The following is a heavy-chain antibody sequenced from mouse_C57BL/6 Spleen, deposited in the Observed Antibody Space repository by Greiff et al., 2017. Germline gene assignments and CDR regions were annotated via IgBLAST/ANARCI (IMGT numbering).Heavy chain of an antibody. J-gene: IGHJ2*01. Sequence: QVQLQQPGAELVKPGASVKVSCKASGYTFTSYWMHWVKQRPGQGLEWIGRIHPSDSGTNYNQKFKGKATLTVDKSSSTAYMQLSSLTSEDSAVYYCASIYYYGSSYFDYWGQGTTLTVSS. CDR1: GYTFTSYW. D-gene: IGHD1-1*01. V-gene: IGHV1-74*01. CDR2: IHPSDSGT. CDR3: ASIYYYGSSYFDY.